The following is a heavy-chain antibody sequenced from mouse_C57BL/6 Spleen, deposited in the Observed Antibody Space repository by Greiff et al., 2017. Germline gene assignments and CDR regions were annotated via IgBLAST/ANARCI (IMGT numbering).Heavy chain of an antibody. D-gene: IGHD4-1*01. Sequence: EVKVEESGPGMVKPSQSLSLTCTVTGYSITSGYDWHWIRHFPGNKLEWMGYISYSGSTNYNPSLKSRISITHDTSKNHFFLKLNSVTTEDTATYYCAREALGSFAYWGQGTLVTVSA. CDR2: ISYSGST. V-gene: IGHV3-1*01. J-gene: IGHJ3*01. CDR1: GYSITSGYD. CDR3: AREALGSFAY.